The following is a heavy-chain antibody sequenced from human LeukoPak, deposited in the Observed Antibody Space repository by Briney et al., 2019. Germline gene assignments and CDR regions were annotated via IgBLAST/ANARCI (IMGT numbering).Heavy chain of an antibody. V-gene: IGHV1-2*02. CDR2: INPNSGGT. Sequence: ASVKVSCKASGYTSTGYYMHWVRQAPGQGLEWMGWINPNSGGTNYAQKFQGRVTMTRDTSISTAYMELSRLRSDDTAVYYCARELGTTGTTLHWYFDLWGRGTLVTVSS. CDR3: ARELGTTGTTLHWYFDL. D-gene: IGHD1-1*01. J-gene: IGHJ2*01. CDR1: GYTSTGYY.